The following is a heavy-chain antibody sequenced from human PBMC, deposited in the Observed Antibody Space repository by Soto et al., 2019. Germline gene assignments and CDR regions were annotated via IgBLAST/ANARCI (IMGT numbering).Heavy chain of an antibody. J-gene: IGHJ5*02. CDR3: ASGPPDIVVVVADPYNWFDP. CDR1: GFTFSDYY. D-gene: IGHD2-15*01. Sequence: QVQLVESGGGLVKPGGSLRLSCAASGFTFSDYYMSWIRQAPGKGLEWVSYISSSGSTIYYADSVKGRFTISRDNAKTSLYRQMNSLRAEDTAVYYCASGPPDIVVVVADPYNWFDPWGQGTLVTVSS. CDR2: ISSSGSTI. V-gene: IGHV3-11*01.